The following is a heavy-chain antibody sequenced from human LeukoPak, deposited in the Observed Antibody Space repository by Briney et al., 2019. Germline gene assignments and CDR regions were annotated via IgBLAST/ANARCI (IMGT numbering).Heavy chain of an antibody. V-gene: IGHV4-39*01. Sequence: PSETLSLTCTVSGGSISSSSYYWGWIRQPPGKGLEWIGSIYYSGSTYYNPSLKSRVTISVDTSKNQFSLKLSSVTAADTAVYYCARKSYYYGSGSYYSPRDYYYYMDVWGKGTTVTVSS. CDR1: GGSISSSSYY. D-gene: IGHD3-10*01. CDR2: IYYSGST. J-gene: IGHJ6*03. CDR3: ARKSYYYGSGSYYSPRDYYYYMDV.